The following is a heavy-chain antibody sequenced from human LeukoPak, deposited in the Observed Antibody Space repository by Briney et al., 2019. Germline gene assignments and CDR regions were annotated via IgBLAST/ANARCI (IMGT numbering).Heavy chain of an antibody. V-gene: IGHV4-59*01. Sequence: SETLSLTCTVSGGSISSYYWSWIRQPPGKGLEWIGYIFYSGSTNYNPSLKSRVTISVDTSKNQFSLKLSSVTAADTAVYYCARGPPPPWDLLGGVGRVTFYFDYWGQGTLVTVSS. CDR2: IFYSGST. CDR3: ARGPPPPWDLLGGVGRVTFYFDY. D-gene: IGHD1-26*01. J-gene: IGHJ4*02. CDR1: GGSISSYY.